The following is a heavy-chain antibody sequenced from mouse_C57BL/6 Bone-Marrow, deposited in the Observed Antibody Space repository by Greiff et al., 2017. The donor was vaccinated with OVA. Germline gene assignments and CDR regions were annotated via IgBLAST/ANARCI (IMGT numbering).Heavy chain of an antibody. CDR2: IRNKANGYTT. J-gene: IGHJ4*01. Sequence: EVKLVESGGGLVQPGGSLSLSCAASGFTFTDYYMSWVRQPPGKALEWLGFIRNKANGYTTEYSASVKGRFTISRDNYQSILYLQMNALRAEDSATYYCARYIGSSLYAMDYWGQGTSVTVSS. D-gene: IGHD1-1*01. CDR3: ARYIGSSLYAMDY. CDR1: GFTFTDYY. V-gene: IGHV7-3*01.